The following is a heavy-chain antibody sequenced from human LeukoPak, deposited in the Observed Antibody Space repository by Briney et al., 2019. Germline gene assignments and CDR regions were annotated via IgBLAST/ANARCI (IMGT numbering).Heavy chain of an antibody. CDR2: INPSGGST. CDR1: GYTFTSYY. V-gene: IGHV1-46*01. J-gene: IGHJ3*02. D-gene: IGHD3-22*01. CDR3: ARGGYYYDSSGYYLEAVNN. Sequence: GASVKVSCKASGYTFTSYYMHWVRQAPGQGLEWMGIINPSGGSTSYAQKFQGRVTMTRDTSPSTVYMELSSLRSEDTAVYYCARGGYYYDSSGYYLEAVNNWGQGTMVTGSS.